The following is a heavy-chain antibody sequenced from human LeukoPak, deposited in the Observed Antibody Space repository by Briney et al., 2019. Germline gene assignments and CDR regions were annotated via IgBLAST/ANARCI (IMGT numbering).Heavy chain of an antibody. CDR1: GFTFSTIA. CDR3: AKGGGWLYYFDY. D-gene: IGHD6-19*01. V-gene: IGHV3-23*01. J-gene: IGHJ4*02. Sequence: GGSLRLSCAASGFTFSTIAVNWVRQTPGKGLEWVSAISGSADTTYYADSVKGRFSISRDNSKNTVYLQMNSLRTEDTAVYYCAKGGGWLYYFDYWGQGTLVTVSS. CDR2: ISGSADTT.